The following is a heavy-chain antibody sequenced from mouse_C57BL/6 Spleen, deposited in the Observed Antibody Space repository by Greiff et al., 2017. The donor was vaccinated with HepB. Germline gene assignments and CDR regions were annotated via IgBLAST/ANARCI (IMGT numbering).Heavy chain of an antibody. J-gene: IGHJ2*01. V-gene: IGHV1-72*01. D-gene: IGHD2-3*01. CDR2: IDPTSGGT. Sequence: VQLQQSGAELVKPGASVKLSCKASGYTFTSYWMHWVKQRPGRGLEWIGRIDPTSGGTKYNEKFKSKATLTVDKPSSTAYMQLSSLTSEDSAVYYCAREGGYYDYFDYWGQSTTLTVSS. CDR1: GYTFTSYW. CDR3: AREGGYYDYFDY.